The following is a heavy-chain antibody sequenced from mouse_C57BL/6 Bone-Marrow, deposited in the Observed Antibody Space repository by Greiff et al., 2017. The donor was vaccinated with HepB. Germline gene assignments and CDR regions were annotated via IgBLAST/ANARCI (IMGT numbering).Heavy chain of an antibody. J-gene: IGHJ4*01. V-gene: IGHV2-6*03. Sequence: VQLQQSGPGLVAPSQSLSITCTVSGFSLTSYGVHWVRQPPGKGLEWLVVIWSDGSTTYNSALKSRLSISKDNSKSQVFLKMNSLQTDDTAMYYCASPAYYSNYSYAMDYWGQGTSVTVSS. D-gene: IGHD2-5*01. CDR2: IWSDGST. CDR1: GFSLTSYG. CDR3: ASPAYYSNYSYAMDY.